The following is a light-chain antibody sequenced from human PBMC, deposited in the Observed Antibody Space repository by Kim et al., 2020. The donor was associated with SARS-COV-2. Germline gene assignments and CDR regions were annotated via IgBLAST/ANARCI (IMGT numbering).Light chain of an antibody. V-gene: IGKV3-20*01. J-gene: IGKJ2*01. CDR1: QSVSSNL. CDR3: QQYGNSPLT. Sequence: LSPGDRATLTCRASQSVSSNLLAWYQQIPSQSPRLLIYGASKRATGIPDRFSGSGSGADYTLTISRLEPEDFAVYYCQQYGNSPLTFGPGTKLEI. CDR2: GAS.